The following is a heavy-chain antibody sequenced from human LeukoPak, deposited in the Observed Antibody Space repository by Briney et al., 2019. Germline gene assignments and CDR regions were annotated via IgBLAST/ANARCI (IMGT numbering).Heavy chain of an antibody. CDR2: IYYSGST. CDR1: GGSISSSSYY. V-gene: IGHV4-61*01. Sequence: SETLSLTCAVSGGSISSSSYYWGWIRQPPGKGLEWIGYIYYSGSTNYNPSLKSRVTISVDTSKNQFSLKLSSVTAADTAVYYCAREQYSYYYYGMDVWGQGTTVTVSS. CDR3: AREQYSYYYYGMDV. J-gene: IGHJ6*02. D-gene: IGHD5-18*01.